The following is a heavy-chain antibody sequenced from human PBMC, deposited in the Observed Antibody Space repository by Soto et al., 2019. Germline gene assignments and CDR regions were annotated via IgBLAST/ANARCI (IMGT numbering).Heavy chain of an antibody. CDR2: IYYSGST. D-gene: IGHD6-13*01. J-gene: IGHJ6*03. Sequence: TETLSLTCTVSGGSISSYYWSWIRQPPEKGLAWIGYIYYSGSTNYNPSLKSRVTISVDTSKNQFSLKLSSVTAADTAVYYCARLEAAAGKLYYYYYMDVWGKGTTVTVSS. CDR1: GGSISSYY. CDR3: ARLEAAAGKLYYYYYMDV. V-gene: IGHV4-59*01.